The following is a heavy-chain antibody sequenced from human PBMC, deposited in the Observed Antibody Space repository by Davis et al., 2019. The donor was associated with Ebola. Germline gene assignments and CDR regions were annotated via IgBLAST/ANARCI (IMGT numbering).Heavy chain of an antibody. CDR3: ARDSSRITIFGVVSS. Sequence: GGSLRLSCAASGFTFSSYGMHWVRQAPGKGLEWMAVIWYDGSNKYYVDSVKGRFTISRDNAKNSLHLQMNSLRAEDTAVYYCARDSSRITIFGVVSSWGQGTLVTVSS. J-gene: IGHJ5*02. V-gene: IGHV3-33*01. CDR2: IWYDGSNK. CDR1: GFTFSSYG. D-gene: IGHD3-3*01.